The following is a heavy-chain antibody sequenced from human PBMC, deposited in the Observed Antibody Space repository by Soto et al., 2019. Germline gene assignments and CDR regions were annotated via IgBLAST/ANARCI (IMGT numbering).Heavy chain of an antibody. V-gene: IGHV4-30-4*01. CDR1: GDSISSGDYY. CDR3: ARGRYSYGLNDY. D-gene: IGHD5-18*01. Sequence: QVQLQESGPGLVKPSQTLSLTCTVSGDSISSGDYYWSWIRQPPGKGLEWIGYIYTSGKTYYNPSLESRLTISVDRSKNQFSLKLGSVTAADTAVYYCARGRYSYGLNDYWGQGTLVTVSS. J-gene: IGHJ4*02. CDR2: IYTSGKT.